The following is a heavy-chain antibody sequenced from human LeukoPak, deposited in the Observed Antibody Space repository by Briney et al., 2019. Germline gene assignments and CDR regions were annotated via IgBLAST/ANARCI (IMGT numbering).Heavy chain of an antibody. CDR3: ARERGAVACWFDP. J-gene: IGHJ5*02. D-gene: IGHD6-19*01. Sequence: PSETLSLTCTVSGGAFSGYYWSWIRQPPGKGLEWIGYIYYSGSTSYNPSLKSRVTISVDTSKNQFSLKLSSVTAADTAVYYCARERGAVACWFDPWGHG. CDR1: GGAFSGYY. CDR2: IYYSGST. V-gene: IGHV4-59*01.